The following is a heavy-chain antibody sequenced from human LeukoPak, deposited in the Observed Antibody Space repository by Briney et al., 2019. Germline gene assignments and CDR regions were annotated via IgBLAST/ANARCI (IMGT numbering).Heavy chain of an antibody. CDR3: IRIRSREHQYGMDV. CDR1: GFPFSNYD. V-gene: IGHV3-13*01. D-gene: IGHD1-26*01. J-gene: IGHJ6*02. Sequence: QPGGSLRLSCGASGFPFSNYDMHWVRQAQGKGLDWVSAIDTVGNTYYSGSVKGRFTISRENAQNSLFLQINSLRDGDTALYYCIRIRSREHQYGMDVRGQGTTVTVS. CDR2: IDTVGNT.